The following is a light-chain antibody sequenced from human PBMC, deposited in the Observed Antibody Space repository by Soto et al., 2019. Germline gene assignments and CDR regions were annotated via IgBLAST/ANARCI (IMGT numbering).Light chain of an antibody. CDR3: QQYGSSPQT. V-gene: IGKV3-20*01. J-gene: IGKJ1*01. Sequence: EIVLTQSPGTLSLSPRERATLSCRASQSVSSSYLAWYQQKPGQAPRLLIYGASSRATGIPDRFSGSVYGTDFTLTISRLEPEDFAVYYCQQYGSSPQTFGQGTKVEIK. CDR1: QSVSSSY. CDR2: GAS.